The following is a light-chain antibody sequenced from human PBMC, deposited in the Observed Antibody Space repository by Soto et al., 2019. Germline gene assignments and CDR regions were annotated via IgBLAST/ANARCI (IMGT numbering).Light chain of an antibody. Sequence: QSALTQPASVSGSPGQSITISCTGTSSDVGGYNYVSWYQQHPGKAPKLMIYDVSNRPSGVSNRFSGSKSGNTASLTISGLQAEDEADYYCSSYTSSSTPPFVCGTGTKVTVL. CDR1: SSDVGGYNY. CDR3: SSYTSSSTPPFV. V-gene: IGLV2-14*01. CDR2: DVS. J-gene: IGLJ1*01.